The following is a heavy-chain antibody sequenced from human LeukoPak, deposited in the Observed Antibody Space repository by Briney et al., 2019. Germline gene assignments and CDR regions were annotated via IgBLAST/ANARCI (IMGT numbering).Heavy chain of an antibody. D-gene: IGHD3-10*01. CDR1: GFTFDDYA. CDR3: AKRFGEFSYYYGMDV. CDR2: ISWNSGSI. V-gene: IGHV3-9*01. Sequence: GGSLRLSCAASGFTFDDYAMHWVRQAPGKGLEWVSGISWNSGSIGYADSVKGRFTISRDNSKNTLYLQMNSLRAEDTAVYYCAKRFGEFSYYYGMDVWGQGTTVTVSS. J-gene: IGHJ6*02.